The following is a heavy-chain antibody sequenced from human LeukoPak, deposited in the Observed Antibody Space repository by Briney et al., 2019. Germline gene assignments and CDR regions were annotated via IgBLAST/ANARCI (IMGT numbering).Heavy chain of an antibody. D-gene: IGHD3-10*01. CDR3: ARVLSMVHDY. V-gene: IGHV4-59*01. CDR1: GGSISNKY. J-gene: IGHJ4*02. CDR2: IYYSGST. Sequence: SETLSLTCTVSGGSISNKYWSWIRQPPGKGLEWIGYIYYSGSTNYNPSLKSRVTISVDTSKNQFSLKLSSVTAADTAVYYCARVLSMVHDYWGQGTLVTVSS.